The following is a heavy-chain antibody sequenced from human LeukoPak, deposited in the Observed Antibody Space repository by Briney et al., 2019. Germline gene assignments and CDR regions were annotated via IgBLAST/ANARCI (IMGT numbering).Heavy chain of an antibody. CDR2: IYYRGDT. V-gene: IGHV4-59*01. Sequence: SETLSLTCTVSRGSISGYSWSWIRQSPAGGLEWIGYIYYRGDTAYNPSLRSRVTMSVDTSKNQFSLQLRSMTTADTAVYYCVRGSYGASISKWFDPWGQGTQVIVSP. CDR3: VRGSYGASISKWFDP. J-gene: IGHJ5*02. CDR1: RGSISGYS. D-gene: IGHD4/OR15-4a*01.